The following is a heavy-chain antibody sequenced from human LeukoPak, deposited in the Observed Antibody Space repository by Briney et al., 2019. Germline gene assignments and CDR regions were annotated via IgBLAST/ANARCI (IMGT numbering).Heavy chain of an antibody. Sequence: ASVKVSCKASGYTFTSYGISWVRQAPGQGLEWMGWISAYNGNTNYVQKLQGRVTMTTDTSTSIAYMELRSLRSDDTAVYYCARDSPRPNYYDSSGYYYEAGYWGQGTLVTVSS. V-gene: IGHV1-18*01. J-gene: IGHJ4*02. CDR2: ISAYNGNT. CDR1: GYTFTSYG. CDR3: ARDSPRPNYYDSSGYYYEAGY. D-gene: IGHD3-22*01.